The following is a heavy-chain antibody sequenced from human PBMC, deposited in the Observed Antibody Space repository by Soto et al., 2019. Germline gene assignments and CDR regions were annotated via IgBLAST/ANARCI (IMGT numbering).Heavy chain of an antibody. CDR1: GFTFSSYG. V-gene: IGHV3-33*03. D-gene: IGHD6-13*01. J-gene: IGHJ4*02. CDR2: TWYDGSNK. CDR3: ATEYSSRKFDY. Sequence: GASLRLSCPASGFTFSSYGMHWVRQAPGKGLEWVAVTWYDGSNKNYADSVKGRFTISRDNSKNTLYLQMNSLRAEDTAVYYCATEYSSRKFDYWGQGT.